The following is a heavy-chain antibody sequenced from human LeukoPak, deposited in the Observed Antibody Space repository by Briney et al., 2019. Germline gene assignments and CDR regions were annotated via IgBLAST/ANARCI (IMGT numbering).Heavy chain of an antibody. CDR3: ATAVSQYSSSWYLSDY. CDR1: GFTFSSYW. Sequence: GGSLRLSCAASGFTFSSYWMHWVRQAPGKGLVWVSRIKTDGRSTSYADSVKGRFPISRDNAKNTLYLQMNSLRAGDTAVYYCATAVSQYSSSWYLSDYWGQGTLVTVSS. J-gene: IGHJ4*02. D-gene: IGHD6-13*01. CDR2: IKTDGRST. V-gene: IGHV3-74*01.